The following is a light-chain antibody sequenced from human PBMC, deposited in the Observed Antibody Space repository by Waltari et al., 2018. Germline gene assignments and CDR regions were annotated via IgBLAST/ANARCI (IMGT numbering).Light chain of an antibody. CDR3: QQYDNWPRT. J-gene: IGKJ1*01. CDR2: GAS. Sequence: EIVMTQSPATLSVSPGERATLSCRASQSIGSHLAWYQQTPCQGPRLLIYGASTRATGIPARFSGRGSGTEFTLTISSLQSEDFAVYFCQQYDNWPRTFGQGTKVEI. CDR1: QSIGSH. V-gene: IGKV3-15*01.